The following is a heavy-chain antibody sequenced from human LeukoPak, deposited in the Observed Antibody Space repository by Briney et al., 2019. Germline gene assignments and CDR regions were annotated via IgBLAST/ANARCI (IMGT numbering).Heavy chain of an antibody. CDR3: ARAPGERWLQYQRFDY. CDR1: GGSISSSSYY. Sequence: SETLSLTCTVSGGSISSSSYYWGWIRQPPGKGLEWIGSIYYSGSTYYNPSLKSRVTISVDTSQNQFSLKLSSVTAADTAVYYCARAPGERWLQYQRFDYWGQGTLVTVSS. D-gene: IGHD5-24*01. J-gene: IGHJ4*02. CDR2: IYYSGST. V-gene: IGHV4-39*07.